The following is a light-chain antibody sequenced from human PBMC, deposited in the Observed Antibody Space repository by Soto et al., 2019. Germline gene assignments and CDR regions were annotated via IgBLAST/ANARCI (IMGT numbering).Light chain of an antibody. CDR3: QQSYSTPRT. CDR2: AAS. CDR1: QSLSSY. V-gene: IGKV1-39*01. J-gene: IGKJ2*01. Sequence: DIQMTQSPSSLSASVGDRVTITCRASQSLSSYLNWYQQKPGKAPQLLIYAASSLQSGVPSRFSGSGSGTDFTLTISSLQPEDFATYYCQQSYSTPRTFGQGTKLEIK.